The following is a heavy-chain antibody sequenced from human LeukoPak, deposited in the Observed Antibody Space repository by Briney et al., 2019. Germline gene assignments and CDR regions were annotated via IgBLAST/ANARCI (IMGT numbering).Heavy chain of an antibody. J-gene: IGHJ4*02. V-gene: IGHV1-69*04. CDR2: IIPILGIA. Sequence: SVKVSCKASGYTFTSYDINWVRQAPGQGLEWMGRIIPILGIANYAQKFQGRVTITADKSTSTAYMELSSLRSEDTAVYYCAGRGYYYDSSGFNGFDYWGQGTLVTVSS. CDR3: AGRGYYYDSSGFNGFDY. CDR1: GYTFTSYD. D-gene: IGHD3-22*01.